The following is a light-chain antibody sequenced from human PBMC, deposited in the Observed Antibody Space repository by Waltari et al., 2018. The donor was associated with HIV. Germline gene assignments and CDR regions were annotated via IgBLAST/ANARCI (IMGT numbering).Light chain of an antibody. Sequence: QSVLTQPPSASGTPGQRVTISCSGSSSNIERNTVNWYQQFPGTTPKVVIYSSNQRPSGVPDRFSGARSGTSASLAISGVQSEDEAHYYCAAWDDSLDGYVFGPGTEVTVL. CDR1: SSNIERNT. CDR3: AAWDDSLDGYV. J-gene: IGLJ1*01. V-gene: IGLV1-44*01. CDR2: SSN.